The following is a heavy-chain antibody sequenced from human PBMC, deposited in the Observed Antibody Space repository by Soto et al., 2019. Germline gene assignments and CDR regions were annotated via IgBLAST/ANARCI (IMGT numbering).Heavy chain of an antibody. J-gene: IGHJ4*02. CDR2: ISGSGGST. CDR1: GFTFSSYA. D-gene: IGHD3-9*01. V-gene: IGHV3-23*01. Sequence: PVGSQRLSYAASGFTFSSYAVSWVRQAPGKGLEWVSAISGSGGSTYYADSVKGRFTISRDNSKNTLYLQMNSLRAEDTAVYYCVEYYDILTGLDYWGQGTLVTVSS. CDR3: VEYYDILTGLDY.